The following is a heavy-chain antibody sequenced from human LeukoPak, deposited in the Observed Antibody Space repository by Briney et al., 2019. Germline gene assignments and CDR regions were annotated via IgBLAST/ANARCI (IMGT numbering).Heavy chain of an antibody. Sequence: ASVKVSCKVSGYTLTELSMHWVRQAPGKGLEWMGGFDPEDGETIYAQKFQGRVTMTEDTSTDAAYMELSSLRAEDTAVYYCATGPPGPGFMGFDYWGQGTLVTVSS. CDR1: GYTLTELS. CDR2: FDPEDGET. J-gene: IGHJ4*02. D-gene: IGHD3-10*01. V-gene: IGHV1-24*01. CDR3: ATGPPGPGFMGFDY.